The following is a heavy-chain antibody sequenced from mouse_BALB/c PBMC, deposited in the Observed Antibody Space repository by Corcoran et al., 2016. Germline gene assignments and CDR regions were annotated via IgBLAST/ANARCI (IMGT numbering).Heavy chain of an antibody. CDR1: GYTFTTAG. CDR3: ASRGDGSFDY. V-gene: IGHV9-4*02. J-gene: IGHJ2*01. D-gene: IGHD2-3*01. CDR2: INTHSGVP. Sequence: QIQLVQSGPELKKPGETVRISCKASGYTFTTAGMQWVQKMPGKGLKWIGWINTHSGVPKDAEDFKGRFAFSLETSPSTAYLQISNLKNEDTATYFGASRGDGSFDYWGQGTTLTVSS.